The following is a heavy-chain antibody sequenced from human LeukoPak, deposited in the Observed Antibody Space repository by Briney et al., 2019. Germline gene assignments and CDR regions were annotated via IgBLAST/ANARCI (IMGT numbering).Heavy chain of an antibody. D-gene: IGHD3-9*01. Sequence: GASVQGSSKASGGTFSSYAISWARPAPGQGLAWMGGIIPIFGTANYAQKFQGRVTITADKSTSTAYMELSSLRSEDTAVYYCARSLYYDILTGYYYYFDYWGQGTLVTVSS. CDR3: ARSLYYDILTGYYYYFDY. CDR2: IIPIFGTA. V-gene: IGHV1-69*06. CDR1: GGTFSSYA. J-gene: IGHJ4*02.